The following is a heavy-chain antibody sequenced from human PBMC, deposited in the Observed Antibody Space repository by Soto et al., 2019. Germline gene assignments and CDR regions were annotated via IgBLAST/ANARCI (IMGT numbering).Heavy chain of an antibody. Sequence: SETLSLTCTVSGGSISSSSYYWGWIRQPPGKGLEWIGSIYYSGSTYYNPSLKSRVTISVDTSKNQFSLKLSSVTAADTAVYYCARNDGYCSSTSCYPLFDYWGQGTLVTVSS. CDR2: IYYSGST. CDR3: ARNDGYCSSTSCYPLFDY. V-gene: IGHV4-39*01. J-gene: IGHJ4*02. D-gene: IGHD2-2*01. CDR1: GGSISSSSYY.